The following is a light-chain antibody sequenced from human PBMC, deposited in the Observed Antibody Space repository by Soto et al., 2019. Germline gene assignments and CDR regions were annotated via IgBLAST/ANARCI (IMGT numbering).Light chain of an antibody. V-gene: IGKV3-20*01. CDR1: QSVSSY. CDR3: QQGGSSPIT. J-gene: IGKJ5*01. CDR2: GAS. Sequence: EMVLTQSPGTLSLSPGEGATLSCRASQSVSSYIAWYQQKPGQAPRLLIYGASSRATGIPDRFSGSGSGTDFTLTISRLEPEDFAVYYCQQGGSSPITFGQGTRLEI.